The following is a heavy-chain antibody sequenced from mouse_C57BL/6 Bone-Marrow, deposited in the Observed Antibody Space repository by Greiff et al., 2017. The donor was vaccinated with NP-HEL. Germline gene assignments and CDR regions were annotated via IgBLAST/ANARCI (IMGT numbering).Heavy chain of an antibody. Sequence: QVQLKQSGAELVRPGTSVKMSCKASGYTFTNYWIGWAKQRPGHGLEWIGDIYPGGGYTNYNEKFKGKATLTADKSSSTAYMQFSSLTSEDSAIYYCARSYYYGSSSFAYWGQGTLVTVSA. CDR3: ARSYYYGSSSFAY. V-gene: IGHV1-63*01. CDR2: IYPGGGYT. CDR1: GYTFTNYW. D-gene: IGHD1-1*01. J-gene: IGHJ3*01.